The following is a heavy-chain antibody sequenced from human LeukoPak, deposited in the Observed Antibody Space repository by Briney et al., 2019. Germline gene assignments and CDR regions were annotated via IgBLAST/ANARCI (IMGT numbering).Heavy chain of an antibody. J-gene: IGHJ3*02. D-gene: IGHD3-16*01. Sequence: PGGSLRLSCAASGLTLSSYAMSWVRQAPGKGLEWVSAISGSGGNTYYADSVKGRFTISRDNSKNTLYLQMNSLRAEDTAVYHCARDRLPPLGAFDIWGQGTMVTVSS. CDR3: ARDRLPPLGAFDI. CDR2: ISGSGGNT. CDR1: GLTLSSYA. V-gene: IGHV3-23*01.